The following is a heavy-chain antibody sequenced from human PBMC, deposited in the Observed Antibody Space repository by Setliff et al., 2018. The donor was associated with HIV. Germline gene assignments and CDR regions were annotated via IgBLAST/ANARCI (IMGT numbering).Heavy chain of an antibody. Sequence: TSETLSLTCSVSGVTISSHFWTWIRQPAGKGLEWIGRAYTGGSTNYNPSLKSRVSMSVDTSKNQFYLHLSSVTAADTAVFYCVRGVPLLPPHNWGQGTLVTVSS. CDR3: VRGVPLLPPHN. J-gene: IGHJ4*02. D-gene: IGHD2-21*02. CDR1: GVTISSHF. V-gene: IGHV4-4*07. CDR2: AYTGGST.